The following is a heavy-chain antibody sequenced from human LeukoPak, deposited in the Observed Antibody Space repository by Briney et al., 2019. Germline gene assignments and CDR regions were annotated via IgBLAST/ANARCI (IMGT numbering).Heavy chain of an antibody. V-gene: IGHV3-48*03. CDR2: ISSSGSTI. D-gene: IGHD1-26*01. CDR3: AREYSGSYPFDY. Sequence: GGSLRLSCAASGFTFSSYEMNWVRQAPGKGLDWVSYISSSGSTIYYADSVKGRFTISRDNAKNSLYLQMNSLRAEDTAVYYCAREYSGSYPFDYWGQGTLVTVSS. J-gene: IGHJ4*02. CDR1: GFTFSSYE.